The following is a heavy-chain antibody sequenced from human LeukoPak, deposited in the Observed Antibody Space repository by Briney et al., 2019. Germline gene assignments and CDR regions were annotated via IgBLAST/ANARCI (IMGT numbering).Heavy chain of an antibody. Sequence: SETLSLTCTVSGGSISSGGYSWSWIRQHPGKGLEWIGYIYYSGNTYYNPSLKSRVTISVDTSKNQFSLKLSSVTAADTAVYYCASASSGPGSYYYYGMDVWGQGTTVTVSS. D-gene: IGHD6-19*01. CDR1: GGSISSGGYS. CDR2: IYYSGNT. CDR3: ASASSGPGSYYYYGMDV. J-gene: IGHJ6*02. V-gene: IGHV4-31*03.